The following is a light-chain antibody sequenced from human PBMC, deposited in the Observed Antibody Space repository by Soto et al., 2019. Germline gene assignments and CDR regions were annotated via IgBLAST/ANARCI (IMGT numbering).Light chain of an antibody. CDR1: SGHSSYA. Sequence: QPVLTQSPSASASLGASVKLTCTLSSGHSSYAIAWHQQQPEKGPRYLMTLNTDGSHTKGDGIPDRFSGSSSGAERYLTISSLQSEDEADYYCQTWGTGIQDVVFGGGTKLTVL. V-gene: IGLV4-69*01. CDR3: QTWGTGIQDVV. J-gene: IGLJ2*01. CDR2: LNTDGSH.